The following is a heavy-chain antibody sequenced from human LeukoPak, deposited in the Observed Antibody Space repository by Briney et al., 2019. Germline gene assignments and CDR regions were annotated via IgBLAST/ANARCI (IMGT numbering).Heavy chain of an antibody. J-gene: IGHJ5*02. CDR3: TRVNLRGSNYNWFDP. V-gene: IGHV1-46*01. D-gene: IGHD1-26*01. Sequence: ASVKVSCKASGYTFTGYYMHWVRQAPGQGLEWMGKITPVINTANYAQTFQGRVSIYADKSTTTVYMDLSGLRPDDTAVYYCTRVNLRGSNYNWFDPWGQGTRVTVSS. CDR2: ITPVINTA. CDR1: GYTFTGYY.